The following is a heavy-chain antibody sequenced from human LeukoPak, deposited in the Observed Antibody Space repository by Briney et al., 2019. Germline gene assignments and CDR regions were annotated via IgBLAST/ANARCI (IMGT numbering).Heavy chain of an antibody. D-gene: IGHD5-18*01. J-gene: IGHJ6*02. CDR2: IYTSGST. CDR3: ARGRVADSYGYPYYYYGMDV. Sequence: KTSETLSLTCTVSGGSISSYYWSWIRQPAGKGLEWIGRIYTSGSTNYNPSLKSRVTMSVDTSKNQFSLKLSSVTAADTAVYYCARGRVADSYGYPYYYYGMDVWGQGTTVTVSS. CDR1: GGSISSYY. V-gene: IGHV4-4*07.